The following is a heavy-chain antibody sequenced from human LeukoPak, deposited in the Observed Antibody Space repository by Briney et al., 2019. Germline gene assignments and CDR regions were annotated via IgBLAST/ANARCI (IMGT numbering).Heavy chain of an antibody. Sequence: SETLSLTCTVSGGSISSYCWSWIRQPPGKGLEWIGYIYYSGSTNYSPSLKSRVTISVDTSKNQFSLKLSSVTAADTAVYYCARSGYSYGYLDYWGQGTLVTVSS. CDR3: ARSGYSYGYLDY. V-gene: IGHV4-59*08. CDR1: GGSISSYC. CDR2: IYYSGST. J-gene: IGHJ4*02. D-gene: IGHD5-18*01.